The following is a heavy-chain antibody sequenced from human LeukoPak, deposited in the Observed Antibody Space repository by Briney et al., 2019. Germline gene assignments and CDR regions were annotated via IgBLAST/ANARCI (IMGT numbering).Heavy chain of an antibody. D-gene: IGHD3-10*01. CDR1: GGSISSSSYY. CDR3: AREGDDGSGSYQNN. V-gene: IGHV4-39*07. J-gene: IGHJ4*02. CDR2: IYYTGST. Sequence: SETLSLTCTVSGGSISSSSYYWGWIRQPPGKGLESIGNIYYTGSTYYNPSLKSRVTMSADTSKNQFSLKVTSVTAADTAVYYCAREGDDGSGSYQNNWGQGTLVTVSS.